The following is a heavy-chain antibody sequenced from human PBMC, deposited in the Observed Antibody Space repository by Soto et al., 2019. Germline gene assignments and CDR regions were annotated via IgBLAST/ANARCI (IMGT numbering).Heavy chain of an antibody. Sequence: QVQLQESGPGLVKPSQTLSLTCTVSGGSISSGDYYWSWIRQPPGKGLEWIGYIYYSGSTNYNPSLKRRVTISVDTSKNQFSLKLSSVTAADTAVYYCARDCTNGVCLYAFDIWGQGTMVTVSS. CDR2: IYYSGST. CDR3: ARDCTNGVCLYAFDI. V-gene: IGHV4-30-4*01. D-gene: IGHD2-8*01. CDR1: GGSISSGDYY. J-gene: IGHJ3*02.